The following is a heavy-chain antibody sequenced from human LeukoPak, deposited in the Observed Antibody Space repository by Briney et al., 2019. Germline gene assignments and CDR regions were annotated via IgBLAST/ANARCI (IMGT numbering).Heavy chain of an antibody. V-gene: IGHV4-4*07. D-gene: IGHD6-13*01. CDR3: ARVAAAGAFDV. Sequence: SGTLSLTCTVSGGSISTYYWTWNRQPAGKGLEWIGRIYASGTTEYNPSLKSRVTMSVDTSKNQFSLKVNSVTAADTAVYYCARVAAAGAFDVWGQGTMVTVSS. J-gene: IGHJ3*01. CDR1: GGSISTYY. CDR2: IYASGTT.